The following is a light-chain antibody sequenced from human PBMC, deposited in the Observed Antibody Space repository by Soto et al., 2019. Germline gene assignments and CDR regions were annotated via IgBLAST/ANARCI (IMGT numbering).Light chain of an antibody. CDR3: QQGSASPYT. V-gene: IGKV1-39*01. CDR1: KSIAFS. J-gene: IGKJ2*01. Sequence: DIQMTQSPSSLSASVGDRVSITCRASKSIAFSLNWYQQHPGKAPKLLIYATSTLQGGVPSRFSGSGSGTEFTLAISNLQPEDFATYFCQQGSASPYTFGPGTKVEI. CDR2: ATS.